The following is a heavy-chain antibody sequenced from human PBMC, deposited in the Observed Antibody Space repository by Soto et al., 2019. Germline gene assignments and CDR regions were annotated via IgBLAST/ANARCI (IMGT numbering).Heavy chain of an antibody. V-gene: IGHV3-23*01. D-gene: IGHD5-18*01. Sequence: GGSLRLSCAASGFTFSRYAMGWGRQAPGKGLEWVSAISGSGDSTYYAESVKGRFTISSDNSKNKMYLQMNSLRAEEKAVYYCAKGDYTAMVPFDYWGQGTLVTVSS. CDR1: GFTFSRYA. CDR2: ISGSGDST. CDR3: AKGDYTAMVPFDY. J-gene: IGHJ4*02.